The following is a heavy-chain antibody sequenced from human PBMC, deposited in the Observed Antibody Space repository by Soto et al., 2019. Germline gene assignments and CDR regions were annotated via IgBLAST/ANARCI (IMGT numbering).Heavy chain of an antibody. D-gene: IGHD3-10*01. CDR1: GFTFSTYT. J-gene: IGHJ4*02. V-gene: IGHV3-48*01. CDR3: ARGFYGSGSSFFDY. Sequence: GGSLRLSCAASGFTFSTYTMNWARQAPGKGLEWVSYIGSGGSTIYYADSVKGRFTISRDNAKNSLYLQMNGLRAEDTAVYYCARGFYGSGSSFFDYWGQGVLGTVSS. CDR2: IGSGGSTI.